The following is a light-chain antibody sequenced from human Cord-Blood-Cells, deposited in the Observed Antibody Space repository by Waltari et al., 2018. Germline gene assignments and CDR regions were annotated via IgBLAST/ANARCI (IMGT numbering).Light chain of an antibody. Sequence: QSALTQPASVSGSPGQSLSIPCTGTSSDVGSYNLVSWYQQHPGKAPQLMIYEVSNRPSGVSNRFSGSKSGNTASLTISGHQAEDEADYYCCSYAGSSTFYVFGTGTKVTVL. J-gene: IGLJ1*01. V-gene: IGLV2-23*02. CDR2: EVS. CDR3: CSYAGSSTFYV. CDR1: SSDVGSYNL.